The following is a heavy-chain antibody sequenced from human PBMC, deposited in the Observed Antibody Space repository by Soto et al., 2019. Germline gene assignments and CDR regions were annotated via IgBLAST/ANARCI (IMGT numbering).Heavy chain of an antibody. CDR1: GFRFDDYN. Sequence: GGSLRLSCAASGFRFDDYNMHWVRQAPGKGLEWVSLITWNGGNTYYADSVKGRFTISRDGTSRSVSLQMTSLKSDDTAVYYCARETLSFGSALDVWGQGTTVTVSS. D-gene: IGHD3-3*01. V-gene: IGHV3-43*01. J-gene: IGHJ6*02. CDR3: ARETLSFGSALDV. CDR2: ITWNGGNT.